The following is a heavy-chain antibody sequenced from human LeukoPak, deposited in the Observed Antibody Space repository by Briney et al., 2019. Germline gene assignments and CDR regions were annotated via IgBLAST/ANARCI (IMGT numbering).Heavy chain of an antibody. V-gene: IGHV1-69*04. Sequence: SVKVSCKASGGTFSSYAISWVRQAPGQGLEWMGRIIPILGIANYAQKFQGRVTITADKSTSTAYMELSSLRSEDTAVYYCASDGSGSYQFHYWGQGTLVTVSS. CDR2: IIPILGIA. CDR1: GGTFSSYA. CDR3: ASDGSGSYQFHY. D-gene: IGHD3-10*01. J-gene: IGHJ4*02.